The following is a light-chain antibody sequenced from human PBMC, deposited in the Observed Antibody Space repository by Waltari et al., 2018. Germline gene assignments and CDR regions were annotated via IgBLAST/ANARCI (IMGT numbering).Light chain of an antibody. V-gene: IGLV2-23*02. Sequence: QSALTQPASVSGSPGQSITISCTGSSSDVGSSNLVSWYLQHPGKAPKLIIYEVSKRTSGVSNRFSGSKSGNTASLTISGLQAEDEADYYCYSYAGGSVFGTGTKVTVL. CDR2: EVS. CDR1: SSDVGSSNL. CDR3: YSYAGGSV. J-gene: IGLJ1*01.